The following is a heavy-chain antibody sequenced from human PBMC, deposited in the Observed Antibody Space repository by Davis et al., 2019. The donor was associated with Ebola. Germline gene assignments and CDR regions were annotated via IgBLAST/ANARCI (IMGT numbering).Heavy chain of an antibody. J-gene: IGHJ6*02. CDR1: GYTSSTYD. V-gene: IGHV1-8*01. Sequence: ASVMISCYASGYTSSTYDINWVRQATGQGLEWMGWMNPNSANAAYAQKFRGRVTMTRNNSISTAYMELSSLTSEDTAVYYCTRGSSLVEGIRYGMDVWGQGTTVTVSS. CDR3: TRGSSLVEGIRYGMDV. CDR2: MNPNSANA. D-gene: IGHD6-13*01.